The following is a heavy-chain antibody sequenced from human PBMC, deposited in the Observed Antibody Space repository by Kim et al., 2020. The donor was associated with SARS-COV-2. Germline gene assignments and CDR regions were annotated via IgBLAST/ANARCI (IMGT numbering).Heavy chain of an antibody. CDR1: GYTFTGYY. Sequence: ASVKVSCKASGYTFTGYYMHWVRQAPGQGLEWMGRINPNSGGTNYAQKFQGRVTMTRDTSISTAYMELSRLRSDDTAVYYCARLAEGTGMQLVPYYYYGMDVWGQGTTVTVSS. D-gene: IGHD6-13*01. J-gene: IGHJ6*02. CDR3: ARLAEGTGMQLVPYYYYGMDV. CDR2: INPNSGGT. V-gene: IGHV1-2*06.